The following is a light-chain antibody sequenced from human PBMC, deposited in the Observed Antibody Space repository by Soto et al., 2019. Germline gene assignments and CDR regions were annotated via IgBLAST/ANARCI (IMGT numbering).Light chain of an antibody. CDR3: QQLESYPLT. CDR2: AAS. CDR1: QGVASY. V-gene: IGKV1-9*01. Sequence: IQLTQSPSSLSASVGDRVTITCRASQGVASYVAWYQQKPGRVPKALIYAASTLQSGVPSRFSGSGSGTDFTLTITSLQPEDSATYYCQQLESYPLTFGGGTKVEIK. J-gene: IGKJ4*01.